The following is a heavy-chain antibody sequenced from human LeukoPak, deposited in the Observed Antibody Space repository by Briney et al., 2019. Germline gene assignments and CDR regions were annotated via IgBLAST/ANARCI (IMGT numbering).Heavy chain of an antibody. CDR3: ARSVEMAAMPFDY. CDR1: GGSISSYY. J-gene: IGHJ4*02. D-gene: IGHD5-24*01. V-gene: IGHV4-59*01. CDR2: IYYSGST. Sequence: SETLSLTCTVSGGSISSYYWSWIRQPPGKGLEWIGYIYYSGSTNYNPSLKSQVTISVDTSKNQSSLQLSSVTAADTAVYYCARSVEMAAMPFDYWGQGTLVTVSS.